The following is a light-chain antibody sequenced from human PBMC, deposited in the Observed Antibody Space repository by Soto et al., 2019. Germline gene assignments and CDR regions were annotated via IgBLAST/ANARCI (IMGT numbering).Light chain of an antibody. CDR2: WAS. V-gene: IGKV4-1*01. CDR3: QQYYSTPGLT. J-gene: IGKJ3*01. Sequence: DIVMTQSPDSLAVSLGERATINCKSSQSVLYSSNNKNYLAWYQQKPGQPPKLLIYWASTRESGVPDRFSGSGSGTDFTLTISSLQAEDVAVYYCQQYYSTPGLTFGPGTEVDI. CDR1: QSVLYSSNNKNY.